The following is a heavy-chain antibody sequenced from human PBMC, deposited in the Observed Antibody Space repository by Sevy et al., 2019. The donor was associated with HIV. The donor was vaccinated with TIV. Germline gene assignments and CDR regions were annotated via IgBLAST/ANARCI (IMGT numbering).Heavy chain of an antibody. CDR1: GFTFTNYA. D-gene: IGHD3-10*01. CDR2: ISDSGDTT. CDR3: AKLPSTVMFREKGY. Sequence: GSLRLSCAASGFTFTNYAMNWVRQAPGKGLEWVSGISDSGDTTHYAESVKGQFTISRDNSKNTVSLQMSSLRAEDTAIYYCAKLPSTVMFREKGYWGQGTRVTVSS. J-gene: IGHJ4*02. V-gene: IGHV3-23*01.